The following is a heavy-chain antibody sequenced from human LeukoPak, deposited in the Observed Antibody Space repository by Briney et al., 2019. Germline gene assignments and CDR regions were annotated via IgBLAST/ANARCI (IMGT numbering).Heavy chain of an antibody. Sequence: GGSLRLSCAASGFTVSSNYMSWVRQAPGKGLEWVSVIYSGGSTYYADSVKGRFTISRDNSKNTLYLQMNSLRAEDTAVYYCARGTKGRHLDYWRQGTLVTVSS. V-gene: IGHV3-53*01. J-gene: IGHJ4*02. CDR3: ARGTKGRHLDY. CDR2: IYSGGST. D-gene: IGHD1-1*01. CDR1: GFTVSSNY.